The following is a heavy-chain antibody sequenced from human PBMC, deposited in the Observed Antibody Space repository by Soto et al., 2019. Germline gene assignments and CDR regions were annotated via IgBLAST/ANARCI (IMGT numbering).Heavy chain of an antibody. Sequence: ASETLSLTCTVSGGSISSYYWSWIRQPAGKGLEWIGRIYTSGSTNYNPSLKSRVTMSVDTSKNQFSLKLSSVTAADMAVYYCARSEVGCSGGSCYSAKYYGMDVWGQGTTVTVSS. CDR1: GGSISSYY. V-gene: IGHV4-4*07. CDR3: ARSEVGCSGGSCYSAKYYGMDV. CDR2: IYTSGST. J-gene: IGHJ6*02. D-gene: IGHD2-15*01.